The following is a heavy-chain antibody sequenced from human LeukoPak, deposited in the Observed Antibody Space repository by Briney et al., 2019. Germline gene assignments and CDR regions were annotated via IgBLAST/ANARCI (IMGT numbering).Heavy chain of an antibody. V-gene: IGHV3-48*03. CDR2: IGGSGTTI. Sequence: GGSLRLSCAASGFTFRTYEMNWVRQAPGKGLEWVSYIGGSGTTIYYADSVKGRFTISRDNAKNSLYLQMNSLRAEDTALYYCAREVWTTVATSHYYYMDVWGKGTTVTVSS. D-gene: IGHD4-17*01. CDR1: GFTFRTYE. J-gene: IGHJ6*03. CDR3: AREVWTTVATSHYYYMDV.